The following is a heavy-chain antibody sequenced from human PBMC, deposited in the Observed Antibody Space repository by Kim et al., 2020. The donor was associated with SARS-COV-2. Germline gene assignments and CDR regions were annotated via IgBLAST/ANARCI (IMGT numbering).Heavy chain of an antibody. Sequence: ASVKVSCKASGYTFTSYGISWVRQAPGQGLEWMGWISAYNGNTNYAQKLQGRVTMTTDTSTSTAYMELRSLRSDDTAVYYCARATPEWLVPDGYWYFDLWGRGTLVTVSS. CDR1: GYTFTSYG. D-gene: IGHD6-19*01. J-gene: IGHJ2*01. V-gene: IGHV1-18*04. CDR3: ARATPEWLVPDGYWYFDL. CDR2: ISAYNGNT.